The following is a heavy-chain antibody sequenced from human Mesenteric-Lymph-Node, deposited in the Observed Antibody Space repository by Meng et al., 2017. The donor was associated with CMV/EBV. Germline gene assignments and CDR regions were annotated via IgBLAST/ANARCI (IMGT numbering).Heavy chain of an antibody. CDR3: ARERVRIAAAGPLDY. CDR2: IFRDGRT. J-gene: IGHJ4*02. D-gene: IGHD6-13*01. V-gene: IGHV3-66*01. Sequence: GESLKISCAASGSTVSSNYMTWVRQAPGKGLEWVSVIFRDGRTFYADSVKGRFTISRDNAKNSLYLQMNSLRAEDTAVYYCARERVRIAAAGPLDYWGQGTLVTVSS. CDR1: GSTVSSNY.